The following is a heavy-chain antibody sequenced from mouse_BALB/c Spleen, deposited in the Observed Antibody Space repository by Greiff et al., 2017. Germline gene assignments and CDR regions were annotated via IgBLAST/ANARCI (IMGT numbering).Heavy chain of an antibody. CDR3: ARDGVRRAMDY. D-gene: IGHD2-14*01. CDR2: ISSGGSYT. Sequence: EVKLVESGGGLVKPGGSLKLSCAASGFTFSSYAMSWVRQTPEKRLEWVATISSGGSYTYYPDSVKGRFTISRDNAKNTLYLQMSSLRSEDTAMYYCARDGVRRAMDYWGQGTSVTVSS. V-gene: IGHV5-9-3*01. CDR1: GFTFSSYA. J-gene: IGHJ4*01.